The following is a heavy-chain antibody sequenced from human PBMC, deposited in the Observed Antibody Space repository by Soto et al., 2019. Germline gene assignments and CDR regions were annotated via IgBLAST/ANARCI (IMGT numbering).Heavy chain of an antibody. D-gene: IGHD2-2*01. CDR2: IIPIFDTA. CDR3: ARHDCISTSCYYYYYYSMDV. V-gene: IGHV1-69*13. Sequence: GASVKVSCKASGYTFTSYYMHWVRQAPGQGLELMGGIIPIFDTANYAQKFQGRVTITADESTSTAYMELSSLRSEDTAVYYCARHDCISTSCYYYYYYSMDVWGQGTTVTVSS. CDR1: GYTFTSYY. J-gene: IGHJ6*02.